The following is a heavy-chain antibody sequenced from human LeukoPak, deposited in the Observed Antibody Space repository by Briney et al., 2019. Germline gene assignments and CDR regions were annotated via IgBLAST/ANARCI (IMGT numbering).Heavy chain of an antibody. D-gene: IGHD3/OR15-3a*01. CDR2: IRPNTGGT. J-gene: IGHJ4*02. Sequence: ASVKVSCKASGYTFTGYYIHWVRQAPGQGLEWMGWIRPNTGGTNYAQKFQGRVTMTRDTSISTGYMELSRVRSDDTAIYYCARVLDYSAGLQNYWGQGTLVTVSS. CDR1: GYTFTGYY. CDR3: ARVLDYSAGLQNY. V-gene: IGHV1-2*02.